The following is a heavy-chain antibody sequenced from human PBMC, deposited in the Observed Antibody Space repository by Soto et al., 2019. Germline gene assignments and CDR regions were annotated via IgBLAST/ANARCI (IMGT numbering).Heavy chain of an antibody. CDR1: GYTFTSCG. CDR2: ISAYNGNT. V-gene: IGHV1-18*04. D-gene: IGHD3-22*01. Sequence: ASVKVSCKASGYTFTSCGISWVRQAPGQGLEWMGWISAYNGNTNYAQKLQGRVTMTTDTSTSTAYMELRSLRSDDTAVYYCARVGYYYDSSGYINWFDPWGQGTLVTVSS. J-gene: IGHJ5*02. CDR3: ARVGYYYDSSGYINWFDP.